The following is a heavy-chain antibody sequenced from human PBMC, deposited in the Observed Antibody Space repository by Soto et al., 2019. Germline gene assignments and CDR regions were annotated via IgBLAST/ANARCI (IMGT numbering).Heavy chain of an antibody. V-gene: IGHV3-21*01. CDR3: AGIIVATIVSAFDI. CDR1: GFTFSSYS. CDR2: ISSSSSYI. Sequence: EVQLVESGGGLVKPGGSLRLSCAASGFTFSSYSMNWVRQAPGKGLEWVSSISSSSSYIYYADSVKGRFTISRDNAKNSLYLQMNSLRAEDTVVYYCAGIIVATIVSAFDIWGQGTMVTVSS. J-gene: IGHJ3*02. D-gene: IGHD5-12*01.